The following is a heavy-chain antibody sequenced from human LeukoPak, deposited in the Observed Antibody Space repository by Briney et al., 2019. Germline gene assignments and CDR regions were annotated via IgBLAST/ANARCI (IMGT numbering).Heavy chain of an antibody. V-gene: IGHV3-21*01. CDR2: ISSSSSYI. CDR1: GFTFSSYS. J-gene: IGHJ4*02. CDR3: ARVGSAYIAAAVYFDY. D-gene: IGHD6-13*01. Sequence: PGGSLRLSCAASGFTFSSYSMNWVRQAPGKGLEWVSSISSSSSYIYYADSVKGRFTISRDNAKNSLYLQMNSLRAEDTAVYYCARVGSAYIAAAVYFDYWGQGTLVTVSS.